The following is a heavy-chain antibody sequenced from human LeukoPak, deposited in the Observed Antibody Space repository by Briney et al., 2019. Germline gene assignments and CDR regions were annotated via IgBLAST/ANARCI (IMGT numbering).Heavy chain of an antibody. CDR1: GFTFSSYA. CDR3: ARSPEYCSGGSCS. D-gene: IGHD2-15*01. Sequence: PGGPLRLSCAASGFTFSSYAMHWVRQAPGTGLEWVAVISYDGSNKYYADSVKGRFTISRDNSKNTLYLQMNSLRAEDTVVYYCARSPEYCSGGSCSWGQGTLVTVSS. CDR2: ISYDGSNK. V-gene: IGHV3-30*04. J-gene: IGHJ5*02.